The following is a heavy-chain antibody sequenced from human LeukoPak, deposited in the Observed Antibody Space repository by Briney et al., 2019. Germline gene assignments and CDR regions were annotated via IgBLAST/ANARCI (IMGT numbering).Heavy chain of an antibody. Sequence: GGSLRPSCAASVFTFSSYAMSWVRQAPGKGLEWVSAISGSGGSTYYADSVKGRFPISRDNSKNTLYLQMNSLRAEDTAVYYCAKTRSWGIAAAGYYWGQGTLVTVSS. J-gene: IGHJ4*02. CDR2: ISGSGGST. CDR3: AKTRSWGIAAAGYY. D-gene: IGHD6-13*01. V-gene: IGHV3-23*01. CDR1: VFTFSSYA.